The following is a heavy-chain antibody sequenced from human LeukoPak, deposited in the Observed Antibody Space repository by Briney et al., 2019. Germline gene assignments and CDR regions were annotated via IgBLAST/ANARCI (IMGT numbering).Heavy chain of an antibody. Sequence: SETLSLTCTVSGGSISSYYWSWIRQPPGKGLEWIGYIYYSGSTNYNPSLKSRVTISVDTSKNQFSLKLGSVTAADTAVYYCARRIAAARYRWFDPWGQGTLVTVSS. V-gene: IGHV4-59*01. D-gene: IGHD6-13*01. CDR1: GGSISSYY. J-gene: IGHJ5*02. CDR2: IYYSGST. CDR3: ARRIAAARYRWFDP.